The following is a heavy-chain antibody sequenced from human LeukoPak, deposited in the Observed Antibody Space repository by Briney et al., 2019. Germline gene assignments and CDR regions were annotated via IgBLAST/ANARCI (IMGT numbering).Heavy chain of an antibody. D-gene: IGHD3-22*01. CDR1: GGTSNSHA. J-gene: IGHJ4*02. CDR2: IIPNLGTT. V-gene: IGHV1-69*10. CDR3: ATTNDGGGYQWGDFFDF. Sequence: ASVKFSCKASGGTSNSHAISWVRQAPGQGLEWMGGIIPNLGTTNRAQNFQDRVTLTADKSTNTAYMELTSLTSDDTAVYYCATTNDGGGYQWGDFFDFWGQGTLVTVSS.